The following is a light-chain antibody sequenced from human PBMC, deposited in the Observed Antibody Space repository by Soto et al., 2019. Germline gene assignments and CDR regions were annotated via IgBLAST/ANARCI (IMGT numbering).Light chain of an antibody. J-gene: IGKJ4*01. CDR2: GAS. CDR1: QSVGGD. V-gene: IGKV3-15*01. CDR3: QQYENWPQLT. Sequence: MTQSPATLSVSPGERATLSCRASQSVGGDLAWYQRKPGQAPRLLIYGASSRAPGIPARFSGSGSGTEFTLTISSLQSEDIAVYYCQQYENWPQLTFGGGTKVDIK.